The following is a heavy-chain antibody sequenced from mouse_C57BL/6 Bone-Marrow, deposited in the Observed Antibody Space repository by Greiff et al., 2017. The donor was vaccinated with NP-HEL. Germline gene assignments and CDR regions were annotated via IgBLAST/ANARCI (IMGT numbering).Heavy chain of an antibody. J-gene: IGHJ1*03. CDR2: IRNKANGYTT. D-gene: IGHD1-1*01. CDR3: ARSPRLITTVVAWYFDV. Sequence: EVKLVESGGGLVQPGGSLSLSCAASGFTFTDYYMSWVRQPPGKALEWLGFIRNKANGYTTEYSASVKGRFTISRDNSQSILYLQMNALRAEDRATYYCARSPRLITTVVAWYFDVWGTGTTVTVSS. CDR1: GFTFTDYY. V-gene: IGHV7-3*01.